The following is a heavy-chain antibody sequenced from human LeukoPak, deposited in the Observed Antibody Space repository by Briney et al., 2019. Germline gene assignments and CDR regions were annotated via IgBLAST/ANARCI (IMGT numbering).Heavy chain of an antibody. J-gene: IGHJ4*02. CDR2: IIPIFGTA. V-gene: IGHV1-69*13. Sequence: SVKVSCKASGGTFSSYAISWVRQAPGQGLEWMGGIIPIFGTANYAQKFQGRVTITADESTSTAYMELSSLRSEDTAVYYCAREFGQDDFWSGFDYWGQGTLVTVSS. CDR1: GGTFSSYA. D-gene: IGHD3-3*01. CDR3: AREFGQDDFWSGFDY.